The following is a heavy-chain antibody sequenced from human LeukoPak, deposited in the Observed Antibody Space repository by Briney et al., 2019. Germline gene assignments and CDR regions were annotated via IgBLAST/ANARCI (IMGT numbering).Heavy chain of an antibody. D-gene: IGHD5-12*01. CDR1: GFTFSNAW. Sequence: GGSLRLSCAASGFTFSNAWMSWVRQAPGKGLEWVGRIKSKTDGGTTDYAAPVKGRFTISRDDSKNTLYLQMNSLKTEDTAVYYCTTYISGYGWDWFDPWGQGTLVTVSS. CDR2: IKSKTDGGTT. CDR3: TTYISGYGWDWFDP. J-gene: IGHJ5*02. V-gene: IGHV3-15*01.